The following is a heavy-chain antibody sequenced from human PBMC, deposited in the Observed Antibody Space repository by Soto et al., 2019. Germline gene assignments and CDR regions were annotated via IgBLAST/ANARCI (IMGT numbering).Heavy chain of an antibody. CDR3: AAGRVPRVRGVINHSGY. Sequence: QMQLVQSGPEVKKPGTSVKVSCKASGFTFTSSAVQWVRQARGQRLEWIGWIDVGSGNTNYAQKFQERVTITRDTSTSTAYMELSSRSSEDTAGYYCAAGRVPRVRGVINHSGYWGQGTLVTVSS. J-gene: IGHJ4*02. CDR2: IDVGSGNT. V-gene: IGHV1-58*01. CDR1: GFTFTSSA. D-gene: IGHD3-10*01.